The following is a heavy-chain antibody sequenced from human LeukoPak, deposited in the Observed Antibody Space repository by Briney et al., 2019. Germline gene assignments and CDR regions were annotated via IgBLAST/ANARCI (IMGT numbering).Heavy chain of an antibody. J-gene: IGHJ4*02. V-gene: IGHV3-21*01. CDR1: GITFNSYT. CDR2: ISSSSSYI. Sequence: PGGSLRLSCAASGITFNSYTMNWVRQVPGKGLEWVSSISSSSSYIYYAASVKGRFTISRDNAKNSLYLQMNRLRAEDTAVYYCARERQLERLAFGKEGSAFDYWGQGTLVTVSS. D-gene: IGHD1-1*01. CDR3: ARERQLERLAFGKEGSAFDY.